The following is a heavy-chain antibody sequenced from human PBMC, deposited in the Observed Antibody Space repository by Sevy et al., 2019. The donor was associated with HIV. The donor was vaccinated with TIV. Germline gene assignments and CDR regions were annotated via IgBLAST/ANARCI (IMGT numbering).Heavy chain of an antibody. CDR2: IYYTGTT. D-gene: IGHD2-8*01. V-gene: IGHV4-39*01. J-gene: IGHJ3*02. CDR1: GDSIDSDGSY. CDR3: ATNGVAVDAFDI. Sequence: SETLSLTCSVSGDSIDSDGSYWGWIRHPPGKGLEWIGSIYYTGTTYYNPCLKSRATISVDTSKNEFSLRMTSVTAADTAVYYCATNGVAVDAFDIRGQGTMVTVSS.